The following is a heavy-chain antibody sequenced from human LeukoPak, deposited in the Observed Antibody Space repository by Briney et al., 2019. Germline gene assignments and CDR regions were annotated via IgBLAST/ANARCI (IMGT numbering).Heavy chain of an antibody. J-gene: IGHJ6*03. D-gene: IGHD3-3*01. V-gene: IGHV4-39*07. Sequence: SETLSLTCTVSGGSINSSSYYWGWIRQPPGQGLEWIGSIYYSGSSYYNPSLKSRVTISLDTSKNQFSLKLTSVTAADTAVYYCARDRTISHYYMDVWGKGTTVTVSS. CDR2: IYYSGSS. CDR3: ARDRTISHYYMDV. CDR1: GGSINSSSYY.